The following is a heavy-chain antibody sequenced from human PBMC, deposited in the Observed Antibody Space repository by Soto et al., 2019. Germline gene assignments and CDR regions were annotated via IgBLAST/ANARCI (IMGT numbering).Heavy chain of an antibody. Sequence: EVQLVQSGAEVKKPGESLKISCKGSGYSFTRYWIGWVRQMPGKGLEWMGIIYPRDSDTRYSPSFQGHVTISADKSIRTAYLQWSSLKASDPAMYDCPRVGESAAAFAYWGQGTLVTVSS. D-gene: IGHD3-16*01. CDR1: GYSFTRYW. CDR3: PRVGESAAAFAY. V-gene: IGHV5-51*01. CDR2: IYPRDSDT. J-gene: IGHJ4*02.